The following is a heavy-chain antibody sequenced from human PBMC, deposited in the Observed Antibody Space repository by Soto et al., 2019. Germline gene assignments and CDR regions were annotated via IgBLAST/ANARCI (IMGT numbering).Heavy chain of an antibody. J-gene: IGHJ5*02. CDR2: INHTGNT. Sequence: QVQLQQWGAGLLKPSETLSLTCAVYGGSFSGHYWNWIRQPPGKGLEWLGEINHTGNTNYNASLKSRLTISVDTSKNELFRKLTSVTAADTAVYYCARGRGFDPWGQGTLVTVSS. CDR1: GGSFSGHY. CDR3: ARGRGFDP. V-gene: IGHV4-34*01.